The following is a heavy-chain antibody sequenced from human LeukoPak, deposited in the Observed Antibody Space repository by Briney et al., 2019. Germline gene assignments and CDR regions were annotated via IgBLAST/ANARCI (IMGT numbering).Heavy chain of an antibody. Sequence: GGSLRLSCAASGFTFSSYAMSWVRQAPGKGLEWVSAISGSGGSTYYADSVKGRFTISGDNSKNTLYLQMNSLRAEDTAVYYCAKTTDYYDSSGHNDAFDIWGQGTMVTVSS. CDR2: ISGSGGST. D-gene: IGHD3-22*01. V-gene: IGHV3-23*01. CDR1: GFTFSSYA. CDR3: AKTTDYYDSSGHNDAFDI. J-gene: IGHJ3*02.